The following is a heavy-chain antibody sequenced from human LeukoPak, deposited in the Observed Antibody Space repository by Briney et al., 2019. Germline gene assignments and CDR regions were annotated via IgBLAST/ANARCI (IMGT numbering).Heavy chain of an antibody. Sequence: GGSLRLSCVASGFPFSSYWMTWVRQAPGKGLEWVANIKQDGSKKSYVDSVKGRFTISRDNAKNSLYLQMNSLRAEDTAVYYCARDPPAGCSSTSCYSEGFDYWGQGTLVTVSS. CDR1: GFPFSSYW. D-gene: IGHD2-2*01. CDR3: ARDPPAGCSSTSCYSEGFDY. CDR2: IKQDGSKK. V-gene: IGHV3-7*01. J-gene: IGHJ4*02.